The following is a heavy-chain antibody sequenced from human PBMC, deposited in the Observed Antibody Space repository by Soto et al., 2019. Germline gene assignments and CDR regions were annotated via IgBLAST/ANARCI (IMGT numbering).Heavy chain of an antibody. J-gene: IGHJ4*02. CDR1: GFTFSNAW. CDR2: IKSKTDGGTT. V-gene: IGHV3-15*07. D-gene: IGHD4-17*01. CDR3: TTDAGNGDYAVDY. Sequence: EVQLVESGGGLVKPGGSLRLSCAASGFTFSNAWMNWVRQAPGKGLEWVGRIKSKTDGGTTDYAAPVKGRFTISRDDSKNTLYLQMNSLKTEDTAVYYCTTDAGNGDYAVDYWGQGTLVTVSS.